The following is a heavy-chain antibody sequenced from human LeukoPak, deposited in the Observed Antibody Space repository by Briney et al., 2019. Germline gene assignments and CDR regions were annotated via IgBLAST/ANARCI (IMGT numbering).Heavy chain of an antibody. CDR3: ARDSLMTTMGSFDP. CDR1: GFTFSSYA. CDR2: ISSNGGST. J-gene: IGHJ5*02. D-gene: IGHD5-24*01. Sequence: GGSLRLSCSASGFTFSSYAMHWVRQAPGKGLEYVSAISSNGGSTYYANSVKGRFTISRDNSKNTLYLQMGSLRAEDMAVYYCARDSLMTTMGSFDPWGQGTLVTVSS. V-gene: IGHV3-64*01.